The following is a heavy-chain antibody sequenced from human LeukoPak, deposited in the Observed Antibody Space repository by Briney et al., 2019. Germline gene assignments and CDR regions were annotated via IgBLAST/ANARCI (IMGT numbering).Heavy chain of an antibody. V-gene: IGHV3-23*01. J-gene: IGHJ4*02. D-gene: IGHD6-19*01. CDR2: ISGSGGST. CDR1: GFTFSSYA. CDR3: VNMRGGAVAGTRSDY. Sequence: GGSLRLSCAAFGFTFSSYAMSWVRQAPGKGLEWVSAISGSGGSTYYADSVKGRFTISRDNSKNTLYLQMNSLRADDTAVYYCVNMRGGAVAGTRSDYWGQGTLVTVSS.